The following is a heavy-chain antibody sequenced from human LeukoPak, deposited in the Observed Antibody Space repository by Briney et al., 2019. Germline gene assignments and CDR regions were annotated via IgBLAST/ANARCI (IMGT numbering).Heavy chain of an antibody. J-gene: IGHJ3*02. CDR2: IYYSGST. CDR1: GGSISSGDYY. D-gene: IGHD2-2*01. Sequence: PSETLSLTCTVSGGSISSGDYYWRWIRQPPGKGLEWIGYIYYSGSTYYNPSLKSRVTISVDTSKNQFSLKLSSVTAADTAVYYCARFTSEGGVVVPAAMGAFDIWGQGTMVTVSS. CDR3: ARFTSEGGVVVPAAMGAFDI. V-gene: IGHV4-30-4*08.